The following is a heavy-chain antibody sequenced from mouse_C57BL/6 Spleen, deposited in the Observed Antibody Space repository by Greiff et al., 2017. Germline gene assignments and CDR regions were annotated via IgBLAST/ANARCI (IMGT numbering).Heavy chain of an antibody. CDR3: ARGAYYDYAMDY. CDR2: ISGGGGNT. J-gene: IGHJ4*01. Sequence: EVHLVESGGGLVKPGGSLKLSCAASGFTFSSYTMSWVRQTPEKRLEWVATISGGGGNTYYPDSVKGRFTISRDNAKNTLYLQMSSLRSEDTALYYCARGAYYDYAMDYWGQGTSVTVSS. D-gene: IGHD2-4*01. CDR1: GFTFSSYT. V-gene: IGHV5-9*01.